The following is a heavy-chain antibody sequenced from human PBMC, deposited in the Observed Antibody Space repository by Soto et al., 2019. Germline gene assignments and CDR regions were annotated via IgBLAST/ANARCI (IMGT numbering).Heavy chain of an antibody. CDR1: GYTFTSYA. V-gene: IGHV1-3*01. CDR3: ARGRTGIAAAGTLFAP. Sequence: ASVKVSCKASGYTFTSYAMHWVRQAPGQRLEWMGWINAGNGNTKYSQKFQGRVTITRDTSASTAYMELSSLRSKDTAVYYCARGRTGIAAAGTLFAPWGQGTLVTVSS. J-gene: IGHJ5*02. D-gene: IGHD6-13*01. CDR2: INAGNGNT.